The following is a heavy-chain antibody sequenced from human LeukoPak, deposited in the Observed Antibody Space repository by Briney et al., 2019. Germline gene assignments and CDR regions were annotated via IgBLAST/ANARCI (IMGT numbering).Heavy chain of an antibody. V-gene: IGHV3-21*01. CDR1: GFTFSSYS. CDR2: ISSSSSYI. Sequence: GGSLRLSCAASGFTFSSYSMNWVRQAPGKGLEGVSSISSSSSYIYYADSVKGRFTISRDNAKNSLYLQMNSLRAEDTDVYYCARDKFYYYMDVWGKGTTVTVSS. J-gene: IGHJ6*03. CDR3: ARDKFYYYMDV.